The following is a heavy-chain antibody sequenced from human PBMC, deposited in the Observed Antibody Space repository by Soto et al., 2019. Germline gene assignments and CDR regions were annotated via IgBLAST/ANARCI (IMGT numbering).Heavy chain of an antibody. CDR2: IDSGGGK. J-gene: IGHJ6*02. CDR3: ARDYPYNDLDV. CDR1: GFTVSNNY. V-gene: IGHV3-53*01. Sequence: QAGGSLRLSCAASGFTVSNNYMTWVRQAPGKGLEGVSVIDSGGGKYYADSVKGRFTTSRDNSKNTLYLQMNSLRAEDTAVYYCARDYPYNDLDVWGQGTTVTVSS.